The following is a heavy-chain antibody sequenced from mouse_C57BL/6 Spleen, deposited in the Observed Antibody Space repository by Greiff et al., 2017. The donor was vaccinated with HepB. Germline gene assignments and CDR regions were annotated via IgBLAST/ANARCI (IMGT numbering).Heavy chain of an antibody. CDR1: GFTFSDYG. J-gene: IGHJ2*01. D-gene: IGHD1-1*01. Sequence: EVKVEESGGGLVKPGGSLKLSCAASGFTFSDYGMHWVRQAPEKGLEWVAYISSGSSTIYYADTVKGRFTISRDNAKNTLFLQMTSLRSEDTAMYYCARGVYYYGSYYFDYWGQGTTLTVSS. V-gene: IGHV5-17*01. CDR3: ARGVYYYGSYYFDY. CDR2: ISSGSSTI.